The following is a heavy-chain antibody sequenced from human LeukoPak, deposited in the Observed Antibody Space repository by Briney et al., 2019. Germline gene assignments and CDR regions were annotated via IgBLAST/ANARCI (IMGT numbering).Heavy chain of an antibody. CDR1: GFTFSSYA. CDR3: AKLKPAPEYYFDY. J-gene: IGHJ4*02. CDR2: ISGSGDST. V-gene: IGHV3-23*01. D-gene: IGHD3-16*01. Sequence: GGSLRLSCAASGFTFSSYAMSWVRQAPGKGLELVSAISGSGDSTYYSDSVKGRFTISRDNSKNTLYLQMKSLRAEDTAVYYCAKLKPAPEYYFDYWGQGTLVTVSS.